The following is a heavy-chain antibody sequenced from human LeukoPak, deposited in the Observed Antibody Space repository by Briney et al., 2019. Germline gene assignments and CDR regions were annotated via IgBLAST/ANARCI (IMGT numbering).Heavy chain of an antibody. CDR1: GFTFSRYS. CDR2: ISSSSSYI. CDR3: ARGRKIAAADY. J-gene: IGHJ4*02. Sequence: GGSLRLSCAASGFTFSRYSMNGVRQARGKGVEWVSSISSSSSYIYYADSVKGRFTISRDNAKNSLYLQMNSLRAEDAAVYYCARGRKIAAADYWGQGTLVTVSS. D-gene: IGHD6-13*01. V-gene: IGHV3-21*01.